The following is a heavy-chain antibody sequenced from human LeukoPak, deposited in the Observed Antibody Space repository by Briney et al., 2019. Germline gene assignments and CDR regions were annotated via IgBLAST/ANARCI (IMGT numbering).Heavy chain of an antibody. V-gene: IGHV1-2*06. CDR3: ARDYCSSTSCLFDY. CDR1: GYTFTGYH. J-gene: IGHJ4*02. D-gene: IGHD2-2*01. CDR2: INPNSGDT. Sequence: ASVKASCKASGYTFTGYHMHWVRQAPGQGLEWMGRINPNSGDTNYAQEFQGRVTMTRDTSISTAYMELSRLRSDDTAVYYCARDYCSSTSCLFDYWGQGTLVTVSS.